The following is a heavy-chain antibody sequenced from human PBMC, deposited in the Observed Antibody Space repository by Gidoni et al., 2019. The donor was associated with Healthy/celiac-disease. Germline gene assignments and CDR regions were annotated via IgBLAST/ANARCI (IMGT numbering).Heavy chain of an antibody. D-gene: IGHD2-15*01. Sequence: QVQLVQSGAEVKKPGSSVKVSCKASGGTFSSYAISWVRQAPGQGLEWMGGIIPIFGTANYAQKFQGRVTITADESTSTAYMELSSLRSEDTAVYYCARGCSGGSCYQSGAFDIWGQGTMVTVSS. V-gene: IGHV1-69*01. CDR2: IIPIFGTA. CDR1: GGTFSSYA. CDR3: ARGCSGGSCYQSGAFDI. J-gene: IGHJ3*02.